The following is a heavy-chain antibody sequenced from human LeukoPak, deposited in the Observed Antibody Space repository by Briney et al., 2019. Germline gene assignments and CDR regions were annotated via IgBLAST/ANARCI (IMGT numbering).Heavy chain of an antibody. CDR1: GGSISSYY. J-gene: IGHJ4*02. CDR3: ARRKYYYDFFGSKNKHQDYFDY. D-gene: IGHD3-22*01. CDR2: IYYSGST. Sequence: SETLSLTCTVSGGSISSYYWSWIRQPPGKGLEWIGYIYYSGSTNYNPSLKSRVTISVDTSKNQFSLKLSSVTAADTAVYYCARRKYYYDFFGSKNKHQDYFDYWGQGTLVTVSS. V-gene: IGHV4-59*12.